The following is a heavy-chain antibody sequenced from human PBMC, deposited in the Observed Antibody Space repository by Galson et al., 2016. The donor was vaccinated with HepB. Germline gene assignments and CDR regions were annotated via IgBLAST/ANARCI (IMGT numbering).Heavy chain of an antibody. Sequence: SLRLSCAASGFTFTVYWMYWVRQAPGKGLVWVSHINLDGSTTTYADSVKGRFTISRDNARNTLDLQMDSLRAEDTAVYYCVSEYDAHAYGYWGQGTLVTVSS. CDR3: VSEYDAHAYGY. CDR1: GFTFTVYW. J-gene: IGHJ4*02. CDR2: INLDGSTT. D-gene: IGHD3-16*01. V-gene: IGHV3-74*01.